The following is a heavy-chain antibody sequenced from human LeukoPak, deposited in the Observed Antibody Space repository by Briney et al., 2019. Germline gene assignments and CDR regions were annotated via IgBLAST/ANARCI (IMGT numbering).Heavy chain of an antibody. J-gene: IGHJ4*02. CDR1: GYSLTSHW. D-gene: IGHD6-19*01. CDR2: IDPSDSYT. CDR3: AKHITVACADY. V-gene: IGHV5-10-1*01. Sequence: PGESLKISCKDSGYSLTSHWISWVRQMPGKGLEWMGRIDPSDSYTNYSPSFQGHVTISADKSISTAYLQWSSLKASDTAMYYCAKHITVACADYWGQGTLVTVSS.